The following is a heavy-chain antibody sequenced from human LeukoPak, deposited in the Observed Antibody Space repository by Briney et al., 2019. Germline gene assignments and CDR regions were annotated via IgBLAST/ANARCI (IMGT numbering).Heavy chain of an antibody. CDR3: ARDKYYYGSGSYSGYYMDV. D-gene: IGHD3-10*01. V-gene: IGHV1-2*02. Sequence: AASVKVSFKASGYTFTGYYMHWVRQAPGQGLEWMGWINPNSGGTNYAQKFQGRVTMTRDMSTSTVYMELSSLRSEDTAVYYCARDKYYYGSGSYSGYYMDVWGKGTTVTVSS. CDR1: GYTFTGYY. J-gene: IGHJ6*03. CDR2: INPNSGGT.